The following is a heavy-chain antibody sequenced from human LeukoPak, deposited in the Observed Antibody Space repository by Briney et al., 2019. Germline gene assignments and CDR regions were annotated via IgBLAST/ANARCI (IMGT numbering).Heavy chain of an antibody. J-gene: IGHJ4*02. CDR2: VNPSGGST. V-gene: IGHV1-46*01. Sequence: ASVKVSCKASGYTFSNYNIHWLRQAPGQGLEWMGIVNPSGGSTSYAQKFQGRVTMTRDMSTSTVYMELSSLRSEDTAVYYCARDRGWELRWFELDYWGQGTLVTVSS. D-gene: IGHD1-26*01. CDR3: ARDRGWELRWFELDY. CDR1: GYTFSNYN.